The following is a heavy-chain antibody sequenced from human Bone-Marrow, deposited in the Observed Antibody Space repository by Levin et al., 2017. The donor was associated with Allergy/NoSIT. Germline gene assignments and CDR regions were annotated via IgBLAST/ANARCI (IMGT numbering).Heavy chain of an antibody. D-gene: IGHD2-15*01. Sequence: ETLSLTCAAYGFTFTNSGMNWVRQAPGKGLEWVSYISGSSGTIYYADSVKGRFTISRDNAKNSLYLQMNSLRAEDTAVYYCAREGVVVAAATREHYSWFDPWGQGTLVTVSS. CDR2: ISGSSGTI. CDR3: AREGVVVAAATREHYSWFDP. CDR1: GFTFTNSG. V-gene: IGHV3-48*01. J-gene: IGHJ5*02.